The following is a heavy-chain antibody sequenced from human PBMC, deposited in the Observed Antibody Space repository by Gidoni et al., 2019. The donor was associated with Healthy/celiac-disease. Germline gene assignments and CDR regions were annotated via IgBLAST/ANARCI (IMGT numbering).Heavy chain of an antibody. Sequence: QLQLQASGPGLVKPSETLSLTCTVSGGSISSSSYYWGWIRQPPGKGLGWIGSIYYSGSTYYNPSLKSRVTISVDTSKNQFSLKLSSVTAADTAVYYCARHDKFDYWGQGTLVTVSS. V-gene: IGHV4-39*01. D-gene: IGHD3-9*01. J-gene: IGHJ4*02. CDR3: ARHDKFDY. CDR1: GGSISSSSYY. CDR2: IYYSGST.